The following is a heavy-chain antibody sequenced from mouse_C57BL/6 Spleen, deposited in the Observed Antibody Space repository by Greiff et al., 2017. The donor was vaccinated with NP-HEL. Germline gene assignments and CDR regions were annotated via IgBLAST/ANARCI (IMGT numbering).Heavy chain of an antibody. J-gene: IGHJ1*03. CDR1: GYTFTSYW. CDR3: ARGYYGSSYGYSDV. D-gene: IGHD1-1*01. Sequence: QVQLQQPGAELVKPGASVKLSCKASGYTFTSYWMQWVKQRPGQGLEWIGEIDPSDSYTNYNQKFKGKATLTVDTSSSTAYMQLSSLTSEDSAVYYCARGYYGSSYGYSDVWGTGTTVTVSS. V-gene: IGHV1-50*01. CDR2: IDPSDSYT.